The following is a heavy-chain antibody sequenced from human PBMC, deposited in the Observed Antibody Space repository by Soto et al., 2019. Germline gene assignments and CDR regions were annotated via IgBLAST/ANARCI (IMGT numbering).Heavy chain of an antibody. D-gene: IGHD6-19*01. J-gene: IGHJ3*02. V-gene: IGHV4-59*08. CDR1: GGSISSDY. CDR3: ARRHSSGWNDAFDI. CDR2: IHYSGST. Sequence: QLQLQESGPGLVKPSETLSLTCTVSGGSISSDYWSWIRQPPGKGLEWIGYIHYSGSTNYNPSLKSRVTISVDMSKNQLSLKLSSVTAADTAVYYCARRHSSGWNDAFDIWGQGTMVTVSS.